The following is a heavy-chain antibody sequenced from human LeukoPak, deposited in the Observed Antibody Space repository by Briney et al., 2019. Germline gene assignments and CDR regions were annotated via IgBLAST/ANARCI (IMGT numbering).Heavy chain of an antibody. CDR3: ARGRPDYYGSGSYLFAFDI. CDR1: GGSFGGYY. V-gene: IGHV4-34*01. CDR2: INHSGST. D-gene: IGHD3-10*01. J-gene: IGHJ3*02. Sequence: PSETLSLTCAVYGGSFGGYYWSWIRQPPGKGMEWIGEINHSGSTNYNPSLKSRVTISVDTSKNQFSLKLSSVTAADTAVYYCARGRPDYYGSGSYLFAFDIWGQGTMVTVSS.